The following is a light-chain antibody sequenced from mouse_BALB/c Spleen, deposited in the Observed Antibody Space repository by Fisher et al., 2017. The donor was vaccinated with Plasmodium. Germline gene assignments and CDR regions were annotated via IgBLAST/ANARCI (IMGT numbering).Light chain of an antibody. Sequence: DIVITQTTVTLSVTPGDSVSLSCRASQSISNNLHWYQQKSHESPRLLINYTSQSISGNPSRFSGSGSGTDFTLKISRVEAEDLGVYYCWQGTHFPFTLGSGTKLEIK. CDR2: YTS. V-gene: IGKV5-43*01. CDR1: QSISNN. CDR3: WQGTHFPFT. J-gene: IGKJ4*01.